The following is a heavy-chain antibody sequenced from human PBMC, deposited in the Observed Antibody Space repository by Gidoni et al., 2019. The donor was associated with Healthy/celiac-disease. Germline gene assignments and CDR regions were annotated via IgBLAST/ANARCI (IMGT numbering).Heavy chain of an antibody. CDR2: IYYSGST. CDR1: GGSISSGGYY. Sequence: QVQLQESGPGLVKPSQTLSLTCTVSGGSISSGGYYWSWIRQHPGKGLEWIGYIYYSGSTYYNPSLKSRVTISVDTSKNKFSLKLSSGTAADTAVYYCARQGVEMATMAAFDIWGQGTMVTVSS. J-gene: IGHJ3*02. D-gene: IGHD5-12*01. V-gene: IGHV4-31*03. CDR3: ARQGVEMATMAAFDI.